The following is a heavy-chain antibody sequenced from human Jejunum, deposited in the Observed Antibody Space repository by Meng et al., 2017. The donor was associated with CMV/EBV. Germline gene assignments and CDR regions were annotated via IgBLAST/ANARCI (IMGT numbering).Heavy chain of an antibody. CDR1: ASYY. V-gene: IGHV4-61*01. D-gene: IGHD2-15*01. CDR2: ISYNGKT. J-gene: IGHJ6*02. CDR3: ARESMVAVSQYYYYVMDV. Sequence: ASYYWSWVRQPPGKGLEWIGYISYNGKTNYNPSLKSRVTITGDTSKNQFSLKLSSVTAADTALYYCARESMVAVSQYYYYVMDVWGQGTTVTVSS.